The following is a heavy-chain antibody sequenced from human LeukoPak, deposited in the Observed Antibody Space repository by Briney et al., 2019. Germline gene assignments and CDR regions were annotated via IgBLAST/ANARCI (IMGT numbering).Heavy chain of an antibody. Sequence: PSETLSLTCTVSGGSISSYYWSWIRQPPGKGLEWIGEINHSGSTNYNPSLKSRVTISVDTSKNQFSLKLSSVTAADTAVYYCARETTTRWFDPWGQGTLVTVSS. CDR1: GGSISSYY. V-gene: IGHV4-34*01. CDR3: ARETTTRWFDP. J-gene: IGHJ5*02. D-gene: IGHD1-26*01. CDR2: INHSGST.